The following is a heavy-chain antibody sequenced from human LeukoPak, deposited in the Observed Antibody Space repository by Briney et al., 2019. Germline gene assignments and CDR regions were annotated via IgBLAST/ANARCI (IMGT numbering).Heavy chain of an antibody. V-gene: IGHV3-21*01. CDR1: GFTFSSYS. CDR2: ISSSSSYI. J-gene: IGHJ6*03. Sequence: GGSLRLSCAASGFTFSSYSMNWVRQAPGKGLEWVSSISSSSSYIYYADSVKGRFTISRDNAKNSLYLQMNSLRAEDTAVYYCASALAAAGSIPHYYYYMDVWGKGTTVTVSS. D-gene: IGHD6-13*01. CDR3: ASALAAAGSIPHYYYYMDV.